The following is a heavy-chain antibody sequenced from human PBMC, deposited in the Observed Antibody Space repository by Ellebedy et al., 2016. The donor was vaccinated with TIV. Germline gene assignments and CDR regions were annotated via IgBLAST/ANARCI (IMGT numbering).Heavy chain of an antibody. J-gene: IGHJ6*02. V-gene: IGHV4-34*01. D-gene: IGHD3-10*01. CDR3: ASVGDHDGSGRYGLDV. CDR2: INHSGST. Sequence: SETLSLXCAVYGESFSGYFWSWIRQTPGKGLEWIAQINHSGSTNYNPSLKSRVTVSVDTIRKQFSLRVTSVTAEDTAVYYCASVGDHDGSGRYGLDVWGPGTTVTGSS. CDR1: GESFSGYF.